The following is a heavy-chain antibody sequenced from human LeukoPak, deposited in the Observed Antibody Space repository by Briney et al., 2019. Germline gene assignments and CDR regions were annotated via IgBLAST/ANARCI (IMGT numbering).Heavy chain of an antibody. CDR1: GFTLSSYS. D-gene: IGHD3-3*01. V-gene: IGHV3-21*01. J-gene: IGHJ5*02. CDR3: ASSGGGTIFGVLNWFDP. Sequence: GGSLRLSCAASGFTLSSYSMTWVRQAPGKGLEWVSSISSSSSYIYYADSVKGRFTISRDNAKNSLYLQMNSLRAEDTAVYYCASSGGGTIFGVLNWFDPWGQGTLVTVSS. CDR2: ISSSSSYI.